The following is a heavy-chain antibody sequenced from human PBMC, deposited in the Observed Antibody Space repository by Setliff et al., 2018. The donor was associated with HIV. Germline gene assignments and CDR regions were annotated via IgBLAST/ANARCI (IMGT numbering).Heavy chain of an antibody. CDR2: IFYSGHT. D-gene: IGHD1-7*01. V-gene: IGHV4-39*01. Sequence: SETLSLTCTVSGGSISRSSYYWAWIRQPPGKGLEWIGNIFYSGHTFYNPSLKSRVSISVDTSKNQFSLKLSSVTAADTAVYYCARGGATGTTRLDYWGQGTLVTISS. CDR1: GGSISRSSYY. CDR3: ARGGATGTTRLDY. J-gene: IGHJ4*02.